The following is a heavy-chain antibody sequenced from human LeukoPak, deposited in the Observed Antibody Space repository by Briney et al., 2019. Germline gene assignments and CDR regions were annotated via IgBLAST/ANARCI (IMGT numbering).Heavy chain of an antibody. V-gene: IGHV4-31*03. J-gene: IGHJ3*02. Sequence: SETLSLTCTVSGGSISSGGYYWSWIRQHPGKGPEWIGYIYYSGSTYYNPSLKSRVTISVDTSKNQFSLKLSSVTAADTAVYYCARDGKNYDILTKDDAFDIWGQGTMVTVSS. CDR2: IYYSGST. D-gene: IGHD3-9*01. CDR3: ARDGKNYDILTKDDAFDI. CDR1: GGSISSGGYY.